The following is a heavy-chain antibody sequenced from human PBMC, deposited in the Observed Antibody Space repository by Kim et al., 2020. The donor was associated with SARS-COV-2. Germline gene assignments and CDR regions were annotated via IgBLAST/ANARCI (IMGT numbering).Heavy chain of an antibody. Sequence: SEILSLTCTVSGGSINRSSYYWGWIRQPPGKGLEWIGSVYYSGSTYYNPSLKSRVTISVDTSKNQFSLKLSSVTAADTAVYYCARPLSSGWHPFDYWGQGTLVTVSS. CDR2: VYYSGST. J-gene: IGHJ4*02. CDR1: GGSINRSSYY. D-gene: IGHD6-19*01. V-gene: IGHV4-39*01. CDR3: ARPLSSGWHPFDY.